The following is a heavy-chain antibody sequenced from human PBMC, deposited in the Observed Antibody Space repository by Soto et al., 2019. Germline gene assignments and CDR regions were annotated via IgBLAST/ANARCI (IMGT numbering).Heavy chain of an antibody. V-gene: IGHV1-8*01. CDR1: GNTFTSYD. Sequence: GASVKVSCKASGNTFTSYDINWVRQATGQGLEWMGWMNPNSGNTGYAQKFQGRLTMTRNTSISTAYMELTSLRSEDTAVYYCTRDGSSSLGDYWFDPWGQGTLV. CDR2: MNPNSGNT. J-gene: IGHJ5*02. CDR3: TRDGSSSLGDYWFDP. D-gene: IGHD6-6*01.